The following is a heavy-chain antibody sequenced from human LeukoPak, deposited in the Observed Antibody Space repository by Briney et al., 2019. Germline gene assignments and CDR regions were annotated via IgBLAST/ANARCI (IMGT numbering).Heavy chain of an antibody. J-gene: IGHJ4*02. Sequence: SETLSLTCTVSGGPAISGNDYWSWVRQPDGEGLEWIERIYTSGSTDYNPSLKSRVTISSDTSKNQFSLKLSSVTAADTAVYYCARWRGGTFLEYFDYWGQGTLVTVSS. D-gene: IGHD1-26*01. CDR3: ARWRGGTFLEYFDY. CDR1: GGPAISGNDY. CDR2: IYTSGST. V-gene: IGHV4-61*02.